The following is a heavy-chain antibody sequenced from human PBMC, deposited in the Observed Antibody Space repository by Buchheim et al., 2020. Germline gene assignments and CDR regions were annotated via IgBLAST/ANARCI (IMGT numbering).Heavy chain of an antibody. J-gene: IGHJ6*02. Sequence: QVQLQESGPGLVKPSQTLSLTCTVSGGSISSGGYYWSWIRQHPGKGLEWIGYIYYSGSTYYNPSLKSRVTISVDTSKNQFSPKLSSVTAADTAVYYCARDSRVDTAMVFRAPLYYYYYGMDVWGQGTT. CDR2: IYYSGST. CDR1: GGSISSGGYY. V-gene: IGHV4-31*03. D-gene: IGHD5-18*01. CDR3: ARDSRVDTAMVFRAPLYYYYYGMDV.